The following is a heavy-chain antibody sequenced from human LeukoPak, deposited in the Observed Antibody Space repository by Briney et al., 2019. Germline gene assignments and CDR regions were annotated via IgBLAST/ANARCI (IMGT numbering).Heavy chain of an antibody. Sequence: ASVKVSCKASGYTFTSYGISWVRQAPGQGLEWMGWISAYNGNTNYAQKLQGRVTMTTDTSTSTAYMELRSLRSDDTAVYYCARDYMVRGVINRFDPWGQGTLVTVSS. CDR2: ISAYNGNT. D-gene: IGHD3-10*01. CDR3: ARDYMVRGVINRFDP. V-gene: IGHV1-18*01. J-gene: IGHJ5*02. CDR1: GYTFTSYG.